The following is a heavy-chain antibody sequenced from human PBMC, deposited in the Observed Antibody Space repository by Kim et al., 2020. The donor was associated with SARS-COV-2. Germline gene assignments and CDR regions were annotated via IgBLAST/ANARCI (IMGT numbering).Heavy chain of an antibody. Sequence: GGSLRLSCAASRFTFSSYWMTWFRQAPGKGLEWVANINQDGSEKYYVESVKGRFTISRDNAKNSLYLQMSSLRAEETAGYYCASYYEGRGNNHAFDMWG. V-gene: IGHV3-7*03. D-gene: IGHD3-22*01. J-gene: IGHJ3*02. CDR1: RFTFSSYW. CDR2: INQDGSEK. CDR3: ASYYEGRGNNHAFDM.